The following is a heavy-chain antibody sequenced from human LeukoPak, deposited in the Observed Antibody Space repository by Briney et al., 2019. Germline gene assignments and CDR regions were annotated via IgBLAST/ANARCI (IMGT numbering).Heavy chain of an antibody. CDR2: INPNNGST. D-gene: IGHD1-26*01. Sequence: ASVKVSCKASGYSFTGYYMHWVRQAPGQGLEWMGWINPNNGSTNYAQRIQGRVTMTGDTSISTAYMELSSLRSDDTAVYYCARGGSHYASPYGDYWGQGTLVTVSS. CDR1: GYSFTGYY. J-gene: IGHJ4*02. V-gene: IGHV1-2*02. CDR3: ARGGSHYASPYGDY.